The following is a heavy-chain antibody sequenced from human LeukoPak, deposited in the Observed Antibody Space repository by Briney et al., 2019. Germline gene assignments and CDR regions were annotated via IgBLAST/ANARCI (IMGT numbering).Heavy chain of an antibody. J-gene: IGHJ4*02. Sequence: GASVKVSCKASGYTFTSYGISWVRQAPGQGLEWMGWISAYNGNTNYAQKLQGRVTMTTDISTSTAYMELRSLRSDDTAVYYCARDMVRGVTLWSTFDYWGQGTLVTVSS. D-gene: IGHD3-10*01. CDR3: ARDMVRGVTLWSTFDY. CDR1: GYTFTSYG. V-gene: IGHV1-18*04. CDR2: ISAYNGNT.